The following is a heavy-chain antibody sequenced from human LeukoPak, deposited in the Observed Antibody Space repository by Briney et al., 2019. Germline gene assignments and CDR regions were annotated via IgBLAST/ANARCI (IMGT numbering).Heavy chain of an antibody. Sequence: PGGSLRLSCSASGFTFSSYAMNWVRQAPGKGLEGVSSISDTGGTTYYTDSVKGRFTISRDNSKNTLYLQMNSLRAEDTAVYYCARKYCTSTKCYHVDYWGQGTLVTVSS. CDR2: ISDTGGTT. V-gene: IGHV3-23*01. CDR1: GFTFSSYA. D-gene: IGHD2-2*01. J-gene: IGHJ4*02. CDR3: ARKYCTSTKCYHVDY.